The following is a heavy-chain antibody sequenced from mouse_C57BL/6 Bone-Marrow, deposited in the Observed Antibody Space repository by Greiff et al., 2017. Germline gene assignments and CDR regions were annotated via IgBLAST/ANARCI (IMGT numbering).Heavy chain of an antibody. V-gene: IGHV6-6*01. CDR2: IRNKANNHAT. D-gene: IGHD1-1*01. J-gene: IGHJ1*03. CDR1: GFTFSDAW. CDR3: TGVNYGSSHWYFDV. Sequence: EVQLVESGGGLVQPGGSMKLSCAASGFTFSDAWMDWVRQSPEKGLEWVAEIRNKANNHATYYAESVKGRFTISRDDSKSSVYLQMNSLRAEDTGIYYWTGVNYGSSHWYFDVWGTGTTVTVSS.